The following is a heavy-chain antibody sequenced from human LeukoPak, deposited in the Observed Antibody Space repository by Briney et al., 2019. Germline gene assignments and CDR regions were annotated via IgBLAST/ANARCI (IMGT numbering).Heavy chain of an antibody. D-gene: IGHD3-3*01. J-gene: IGHJ1*01. CDR1: GFTFSNYA. V-gene: IGHV3-23*01. Sequence: GASLRLSCAASGFTFSNYAMNWVRQAPGKGLEWVSSIGGSGGNTYYADSVKGRFTISRDNSKNTLYLQMNSLRAEDTAVYYCATPWNGQLLRPIQHWGQGTLVTVSS. CDR3: ATPWNGQLLRPIQH. CDR2: IGGSGGNT.